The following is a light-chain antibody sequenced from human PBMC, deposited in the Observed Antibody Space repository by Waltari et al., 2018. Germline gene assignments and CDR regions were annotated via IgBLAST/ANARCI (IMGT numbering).Light chain of an antibody. CDR2: GNN. V-gene: IGLV1-40*01. CDR1: SSNIGAGYD. CDR3: QSYDSSLSGVL. J-gene: IGLJ2*01. Sequence: QSVLTQPPSVSGAPGQRITISCTGTSSNIGAGYDVHWYLQLPGTAPKLLILGNNNRPPGVPDRFSASTSDTSASLAITGLQAEDEADYYCQSYDSSLSGVLFGGGTKLTVL.